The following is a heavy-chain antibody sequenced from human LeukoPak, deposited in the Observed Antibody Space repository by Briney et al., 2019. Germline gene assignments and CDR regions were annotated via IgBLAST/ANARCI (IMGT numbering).Heavy chain of an antibody. D-gene: IGHD1-7*01. CDR2: ISAYNGNT. CDR3: AGELTGTTFGIFDY. J-gene: IGHJ4*02. Sequence: ASVKVSCKASGYTFTSYGISWVRQAPAQGLEWMGWISAYNGNTNYAQKLQGRVTMTTDTSTSTAYMELRSLRSDDTAVYYCAGELTGTTFGIFDYWGQGTLVTVSS. V-gene: IGHV1-18*01. CDR1: GYTFTSYG.